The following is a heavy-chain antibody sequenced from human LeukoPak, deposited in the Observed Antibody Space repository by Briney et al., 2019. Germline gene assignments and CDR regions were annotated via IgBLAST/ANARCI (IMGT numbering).Heavy chain of an antibody. CDR2: IKQDGSEK. CDR3: ARDRYSSGWRGFDP. CDR1: GFTFSSYW. D-gene: IGHD6-19*01. J-gene: IGHJ5*02. V-gene: IGHV3-7*03. Sequence: PGGSLRLSCAASGFTFSSYWMSWVRQAPGKGLEWVANIKQDGSEKYYVDSVKGRFTISRDNAKDSLYLQMNSLRAEDTAVYYCARDRYSSGWRGFDPWGQGTLVTVSS.